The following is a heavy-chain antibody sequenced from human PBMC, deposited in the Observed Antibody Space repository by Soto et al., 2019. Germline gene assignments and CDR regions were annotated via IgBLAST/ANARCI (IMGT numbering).Heavy chain of an antibody. CDR3: ARDHELFGEGWFDP. CDR1: GDSVSNNSAA. V-gene: IGHV6-1*01. Sequence: SPALSLTCAISGDSVSNNSAAWNWIRQSPSRGLEWLGRTYYRSKWYNDYAVSVKSRITINPDTSKNQFSLQLNSVTPEDTAVYYCARDHELFGEGWFDPWGQGTLVTVSS. J-gene: IGHJ5*02. CDR2: TYYRSKWYN. D-gene: IGHD2-21*01.